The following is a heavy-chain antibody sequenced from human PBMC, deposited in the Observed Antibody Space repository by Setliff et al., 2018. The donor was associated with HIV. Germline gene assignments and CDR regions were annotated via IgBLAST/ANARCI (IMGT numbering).Heavy chain of an antibody. CDR3: ARLSGGMVPNY. J-gene: IGHJ4*02. CDR2: IYHTGIT. CDR1: GYSVYSGYH. Sequence: SETLSLTCSVSGYSVYSGYHWGWVRQSPGKGLEWIGSIYHTGITYDNPSLKSRVTISVDTSKNQISLRLSSVTAADTAVYYCARLSGGMVPNYWGQGTLVTVSS. D-gene: IGHD3-10*01. V-gene: IGHV4-38-2*02.